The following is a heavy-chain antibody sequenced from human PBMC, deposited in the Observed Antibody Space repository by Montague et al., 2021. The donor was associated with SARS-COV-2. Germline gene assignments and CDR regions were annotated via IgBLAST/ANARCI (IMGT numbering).Heavy chain of an antibody. CDR3: ARGQQLDFDY. J-gene: IGHJ4*02. V-gene: IGHV4-4*07. Sequence: SETLSLTCTVSGDSISSTYYWSWIRQPAGKGLEWIGRIYISGSTXYSPSLKSRVTMSIDTSKNQFSLKLNSLTAADTAVYYCARGQQLDFDYWGRGTLVTVSS. CDR2: IYISGST. D-gene: IGHD6-13*01. CDR1: GDSISSTYY.